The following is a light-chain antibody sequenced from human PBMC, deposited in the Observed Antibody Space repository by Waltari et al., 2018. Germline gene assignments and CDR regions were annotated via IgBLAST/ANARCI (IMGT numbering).Light chain of an antibody. CDR1: QSVLYSSNKKNY. V-gene: IGKV4-1*01. CDR2: GAS. J-gene: IGKJ5*01. CDR3: QQFYTTPMT. Sequence: DIVMTQSPDSLAVSLGERATINCKSSQSVLYSSNKKNYVAWYQQKPGQPPKLLVDGASTRESGVPDRFSAGGSGTDFTLTISSLQAEDVAVYYCQQFYTTPMTFGQGTRLEIK.